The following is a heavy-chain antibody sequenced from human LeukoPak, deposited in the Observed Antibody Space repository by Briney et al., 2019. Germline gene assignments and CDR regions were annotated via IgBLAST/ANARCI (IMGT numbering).Heavy chain of an antibody. CDR3: ARDSTWRLDY. CDR1: GFTFSSHW. J-gene: IGHJ4*02. CDR2: IKEDGGVK. V-gene: IGHV3-7*03. Sequence: GGSLRLSCTASGFTFSSHWMTWVRQPPGKGLEWVANIKEDGGVKYYVDSVKGRFTISRDNTKNALYLEVNSLRADDTALYFCARDSTWRLDYWGQGTLITVSS. D-gene: IGHD5-12*01.